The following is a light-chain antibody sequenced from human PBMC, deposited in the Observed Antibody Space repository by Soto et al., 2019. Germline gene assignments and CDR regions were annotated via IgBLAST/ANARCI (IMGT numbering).Light chain of an antibody. V-gene: IGKV3-11*01. CDR3: HQRSNWPRT. CDR1: QSIRTY. J-gene: IGKJ4*01. CDR2: NAS. Sequence: EIVLTQSPATLSLFPGERATLSCSASQSIRTYLAWYQQKPGQAPRLLISNASNMATGIPARFSGSGSGTDFSLTISSLEAEDFAVYYCHQRSNWPRTFGGGTKVEIK.